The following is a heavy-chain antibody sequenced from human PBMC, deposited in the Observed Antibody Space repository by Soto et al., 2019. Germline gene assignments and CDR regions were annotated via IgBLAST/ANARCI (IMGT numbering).Heavy chain of an antibody. V-gene: IGHV1-69*12. CDR3: ASLPAAIPPPRYYYGMDV. J-gene: IGHJ6*02. CDR2: IIPIFGTA. D-gene: IGHD2-2*02. CDR1: GGTFSSYA. Sequence: QVQLVQSGAEVKKPGSSVKVSCKASGGTFSSYAISWVRQAPGQGLEWMGGIIPIFGTANYAQKFQGRVTITADESTSTAYMELSSLRSEDTAVYYCASLPAAIPPPRYYYGMDVWGQGTTVTVSS.